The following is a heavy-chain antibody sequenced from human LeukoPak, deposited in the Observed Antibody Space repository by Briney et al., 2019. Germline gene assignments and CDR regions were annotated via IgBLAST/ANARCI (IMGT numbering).Heavy chain of an antibody. CDR2: ISSSSSSYI. D-gene: IGHD3-22*01. V-gene: IGHV3-21*01. CDR1: GFTFSSYS. Sequence: PGGSLRLSCAASGFTFSSYSMNWVRQAPGKGLEWVSSISSSSSSYIYYADSVKGRFTISRDNAKNSLYLQMNILRAEDTAVYYCARGRHTYYYDSSGYTPWGQGTLVTVSS. CDR3: ARGRHTYYYDSSGYTP. J-gene: IGHJ4*02.